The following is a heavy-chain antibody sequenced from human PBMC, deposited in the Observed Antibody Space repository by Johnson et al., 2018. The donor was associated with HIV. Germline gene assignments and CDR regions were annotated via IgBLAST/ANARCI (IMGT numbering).Heavy chain of an antibody. CDR2: ISGSGGST. CDR3: ARYSSGWYGAFDI. J-gene: IGHJ3*02. Sequence: QLVESGGGVVQPGGSLRLSCAASGFTFSSYAMHWVRQAPGKGLEWVSAISGSGGSTYYADSVKGRFTISRDNSKNTLYLQMNSLRAEDTAVYYCARYSSGWYGAFDIWGQGTMVTVSS. D-gene: IGHD6-19*01. CDR1: GFTFSSYA. V-gene: IGHV3-23*04.